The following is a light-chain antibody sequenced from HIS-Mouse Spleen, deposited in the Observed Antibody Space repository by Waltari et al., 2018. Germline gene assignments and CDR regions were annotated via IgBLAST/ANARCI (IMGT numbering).Light chain of an antibody. CDR3: QSYDSSNWV. J-gene: IGLJ3*02. Sequence: NFMLTQPHSVSESPGKTVTISCTRSSGSIASNYVQWYQQRPGSAPTTVIYEDNQSPSGVPDRFSGSIDSSSNSASLTLSGLKTEDEADYYCQSYDSSNWVFGGGTKLTVL. V-gene: IGLV6-57*04. CDR1: SGSIASNY. CDR2: EDN.